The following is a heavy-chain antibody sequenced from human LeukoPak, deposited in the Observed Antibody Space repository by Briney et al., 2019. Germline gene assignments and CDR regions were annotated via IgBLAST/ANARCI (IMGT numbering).Heavy chain of an antibody. CDR1: GFTFSTYG. D-gene: IGHD2-2*01. Sequence: GGSLRLSCAASGFTFSTYGMHWVRQAPGKGLEWVAFIRYDGSNQYYADSVKGRFTISRDNSKNTLYLQMNSLRAEDTAVYYCAKVGDIVVVPAASGDYFDYWGQGTLVTVSS. CDR2: IRYDGSNQ. CDR3: AKVGDIVVVPAASGDYFDY. V-gene: IGHV3-30*02. J-gene: IGHJ4*02.